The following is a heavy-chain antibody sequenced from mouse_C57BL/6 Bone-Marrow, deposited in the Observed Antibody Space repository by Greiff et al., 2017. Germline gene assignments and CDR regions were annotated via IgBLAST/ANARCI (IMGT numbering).Heavy chain of an antibody. CDR3: ARIPDFDV. V-gene: IGHV1-50*01. CDR2: IDPSDSYT. CDR1: GYTFTSYW. J-gene: IGHJ1*03. Sequence: QVQLQQPGAELVKPGASVKLSCKASGYTFTSYWMQWVKQRPGQGLEWIGEIDPSDSYTNYNQKFKGKATLTVDTSSSTAYMQLSSLTSEDSAVYYCARIPDFDVWGTGTTVTVSS.